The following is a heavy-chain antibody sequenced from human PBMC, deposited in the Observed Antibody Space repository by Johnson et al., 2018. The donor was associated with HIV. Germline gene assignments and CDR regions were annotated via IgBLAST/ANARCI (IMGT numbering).Heavy chain of an antibody. J-gene: IGHJ3*02. Sequence: QVQLVESGGGVVQPGGSLRLSCAASGSTFSSSGMHWVRQAPGKALERVAFIRYDGSNKYYADSVKDRFTISRDTLKNTLYLQMNSLRAEEKAVYYRGKDRAVAGKGHEAFGIWGQGTMVTVSS. V-gene: IGHV3-30*02. D-gene: IGHD6-19*01. CDR3: GKDRAVAGKGHEAFGI. CDR2: IRYDGSNK. CDR1: GSTFSSSG.